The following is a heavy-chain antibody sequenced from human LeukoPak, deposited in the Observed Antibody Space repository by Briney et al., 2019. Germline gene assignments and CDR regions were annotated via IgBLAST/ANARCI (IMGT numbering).Heavy chain of an antibody. CDR1: GYMFTGYY. CDR2: LNPNNGDT. J-gene: IGHJ4*02. Sequence: RASVKVSCKASGYMFTGYYIHWVRQAPGQRPEWMAWLNPNNGDTSYAQKFQGRVTMTSDTSISTAYLELSSLTSDDTAVYYCAGPWDPLIPAAGASHFDYWGQGTPVIVSS. D-gene: IGHD6-13*01. V-gene: IGHV1-2*02. CDR3: AGPWDPLIPAAGASHFDY.